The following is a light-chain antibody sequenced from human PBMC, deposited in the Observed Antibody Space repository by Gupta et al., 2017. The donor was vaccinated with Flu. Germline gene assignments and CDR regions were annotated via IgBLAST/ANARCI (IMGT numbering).Light chain of an antibody. V-gene: IGKV1-39*01. Sequence: DLQVTQSPSSLSASVGDRITITCLTSQKITNYLKWFAQKPGKAPNLLIYAASTLQTGVPSRFSGTGSGTHFTFTISSLHPEDYGTYYCQQTYSNPRAFGQGTKVEVK. CDR2: AAS. CDR3: QQTYSNPRA. CDR1: QKITNY. J-gene: IGKJ1*01.